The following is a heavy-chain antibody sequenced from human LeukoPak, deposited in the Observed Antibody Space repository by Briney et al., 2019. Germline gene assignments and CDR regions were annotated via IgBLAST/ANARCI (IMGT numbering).Heavy chain of an antibody. CDR2: ISYDGSNK. CDR1: GFTFSSYA. Sequence: PGGSLRLSCAASGFTFSSYAMHWVRQAPGKGLEWVAVISYDGSNKYYADSVKGRFTISRDNSKNTLYLQMNRLRAEDTAVYYCARDMALYSSVSSWQFDYWGQGTLVTVSS. D-gene: IGHD6-19*01. J-gene: IGHJ4*02. CDR3: ARDMALYSSVSSWQFDY. V-gene: IGHV3-30-3*01.